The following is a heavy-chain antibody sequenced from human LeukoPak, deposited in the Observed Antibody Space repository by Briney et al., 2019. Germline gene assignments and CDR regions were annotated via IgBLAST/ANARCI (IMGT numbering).Heavy chain of an antibody. V-gene: IGHV3-30*18. CDR2: ISYDGSNK. D-gene: IGHD5-18*01. Sequence: GGSLRLSCAASGFTFSSYGMHWVRQAPGKGLEWVAVISYDGSNKYYADSVKGRFTISRDNSKNTLYLQMNSLRAEDTAVYYCAKELRGYSYGLRNNWFDPWGQGTLVTVSS. CDR1: GFTFSSYG. J-gene: IGHJ5*02. CDR3: AKELRGYSYGLRNNWFDP.